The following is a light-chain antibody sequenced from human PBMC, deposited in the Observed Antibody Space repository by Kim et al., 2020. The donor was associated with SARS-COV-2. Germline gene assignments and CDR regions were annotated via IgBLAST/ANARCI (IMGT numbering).Light chain of an antibody. J-gene: IGLJ2*01. CDR2: GST. V-gene: IGLV1-40*01. CDR1: SSNIGAGYY. CDR3: QSFDTSLSNSI. Sequence: RVTIFCTGSSSNIGAGYYVHWDQQLPGTAPKLLIYGSTNRPSGVPDRFSGSKSGTSASLAIAGLQAEDEADYFCQSFDTSLSNSIFGGGTKLTVL.